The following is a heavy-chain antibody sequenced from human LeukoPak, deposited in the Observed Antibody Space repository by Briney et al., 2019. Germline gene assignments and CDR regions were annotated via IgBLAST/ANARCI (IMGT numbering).Heavy chain of an antibody. V-gene: IGHV4-59*08. Sequence: SETLSLTCTVSGGSISSYYWSWIRQPPGKGLEWIGYIYYSGSTNYNPSLKSRVTISVDTSKNQFSLKLSSVTAADTAVYYCARVHYYDFWSGYPYYFDYWGQGTLVTVSS. CDR2: IYYSGST. CDR1: GGSISSYY. D-gene: IGHD3-3*01. J-gene: IGHJ4*02. CDR3: ARVHYYDFWSGYPYYFDY.